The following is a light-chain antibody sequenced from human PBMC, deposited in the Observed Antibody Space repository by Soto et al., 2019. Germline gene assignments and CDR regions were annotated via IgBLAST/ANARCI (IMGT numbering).Light chain of an antibody. CDR1: QGISGE. V-gene: IGKV1-33*01. CDR2: GAS. Sequence: DIQMTQSPSSLSASVGDRVTITCQASQGISGELNWYQQKPGEAPKLLIYGASNLEVGVPSRFSGTRGRSGAHFTFTISPLQPEDIATYYCQPYTYLPHTFGGGTKVEI. CDR3: QPYTYLPHT. J-gene: IGKJ4*01.